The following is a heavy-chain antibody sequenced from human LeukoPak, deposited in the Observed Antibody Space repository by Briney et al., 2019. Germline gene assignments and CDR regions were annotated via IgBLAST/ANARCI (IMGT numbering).Heavy chain of an antibody. CDR1: GFTFSSYA. CDR2: TSGSGGST. Sequence: GGSLRLSCPASGFTFSSYAMSWVRQAPGKGLEWVSATSGSGGSTYYADSVKGRFTISRDNSKNTLYLQMNSLRAEDTAVYYCAKSVGYGDYGGHYFDYWGQGTLVTVSS. J-gene: IGHJ4*02. D-gene: IGHD4-17*01. V-gene: IGHV3-23*01. CDR3: AKSVGYGDYGGHYFDY.